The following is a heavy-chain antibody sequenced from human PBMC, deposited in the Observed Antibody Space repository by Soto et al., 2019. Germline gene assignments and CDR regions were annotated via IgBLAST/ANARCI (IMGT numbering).Heavy chain of an antibody. Sequence: PWGSLRLSCAASGFTFSNAWMSWVRQAPGKGLEWVGRIKSKNDGGATEYSPPVKGRFTISRDDSKDTLYLQMNSLKIEDTAVYYCTTDAEWGIWGQGTLVTVSS. CDR1: GFTFSNAW. D-gene: IGHD2-8*01. J-gene: IGHJ3*02. CDR2: IKSKNDGGAT. CDR3: TTDAEWGI. V-gene: IGHV3-15*01.